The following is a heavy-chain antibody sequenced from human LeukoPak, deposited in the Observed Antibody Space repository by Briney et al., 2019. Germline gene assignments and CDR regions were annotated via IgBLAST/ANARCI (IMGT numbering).Heavy chain of an antibody. CDR3: ARSRPLYASGNFYIVDAFDI. CDR1: DDSLSGYY. D-gene: IGHD3-10*01. CDR2: IYTSGTT. V-gene: IGHV4-4*07. Sequence: SETLSLTCTVSDDSLSGYYCHWIRQSAGKGLEWIGRIYTSGTTNYSPSPNSRVNLSVDTSKRQFSLKLSSVTAADTAVYYCARSRPLYASGNFYIVDAFDIWGQGTMVTVSS. J-gene: IGHJ3*02.